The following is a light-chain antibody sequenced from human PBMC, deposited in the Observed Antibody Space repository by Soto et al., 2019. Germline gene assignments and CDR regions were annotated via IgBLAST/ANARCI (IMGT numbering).Light chain of an antibody. Sequence: EIVLTQSPATLSLSPGDRAALSCRASQAVTNLAWYQHKPGQAPRLLIYHASTRATGIPARFSGSGSGTDFTLSSSSLEPEDFALYYCQQYSSWLRSFGGGTRVEIK. V-gene: IGKV3-11*01. CDR1: QAVTN. CDR2: HAS. CDR3: QQYSSWLRS. J-gene: IGKJ4*01.